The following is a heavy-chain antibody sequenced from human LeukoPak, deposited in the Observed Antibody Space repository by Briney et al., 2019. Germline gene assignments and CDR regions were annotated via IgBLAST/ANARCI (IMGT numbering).Heavy chain of an antibody. CDR3: ARTYSSSSYGY. Sequence: SETLSLTCTVSGVSISSSSYYWGWIRQPPGKGLEWIGSIYYSGSTYYNPSLKSRVTISVDTSKNQFSLKLSSVTAADTAVYYCARTYSSSSYGYWGQGTLVTVSS. J-gene: IGHJ4*02. CDR2: IYYSGST. V-gene: IGHV4-39*01. D-gene: IGHD6-6*01. CDR1: GVSISSSSYY.